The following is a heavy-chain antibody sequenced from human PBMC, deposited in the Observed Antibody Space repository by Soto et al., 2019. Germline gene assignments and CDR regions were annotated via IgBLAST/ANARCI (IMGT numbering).Heavy chain of an antibody. CDR1: ISGYD. V-gene: IGHV4-59*01. Sequence: ISGYDGSWILKNPGKGLEWIGYTSHSGTTTHNPSLKSRLTISVDTSNNQFSLRLTSVTAADTAVYYCARHLGIVGAAFYFHYWGLGTLVTVSS. CDR2: TSHSGTT. D-gene: IGHD1-26*01. J-gene: IGHJ4*02. CDR3: ARHLGIVGAAFYFHY.